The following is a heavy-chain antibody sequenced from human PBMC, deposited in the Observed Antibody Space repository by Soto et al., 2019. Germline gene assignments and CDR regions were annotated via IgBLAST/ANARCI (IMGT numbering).Heavy chain of an antibody. Sequence: KTGGSLRLSCAASGFTFSDYYMSWIRQAPGKGLEWISYISSSSDYTNYADSVKGRFTISRDNAKNSLYLQMNSLRAEDTAVYYCARYAPPIDYWGQGTLVTVSS. J-gene: IGHJ4*02. CDR2: ISSSSDYT. CDR1: GFTFSDYY. CDR3: ARYAPPIDY. V-gene: IGHV3-11*06. D-gene: IGHD2-8*01.